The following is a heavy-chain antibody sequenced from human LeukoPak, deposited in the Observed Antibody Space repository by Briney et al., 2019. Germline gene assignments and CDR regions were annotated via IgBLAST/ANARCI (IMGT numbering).Heavy chain of an antibody. J-gene: IGHJ6*02. CDR3: ARGGGANPDEYYYYGMDV. D-gene: IGHD3-16*01. V-gene: IGHV4-34*01. Sequence: KASETLSLTCAVYGGSFSGYYWSWIRQPPGKGLEWIGEINHSGSTNYNPSLKSRVTISVDTSKNQFSLKLSSVTAADTAVYYCARGGGANPDEYYYYGMDVWGQGTTVTVSS. CDR1: GGSFSGYY. CDR2: INHSGST.